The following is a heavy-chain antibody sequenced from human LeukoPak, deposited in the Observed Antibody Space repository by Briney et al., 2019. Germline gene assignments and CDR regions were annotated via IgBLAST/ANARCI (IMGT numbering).Heavy chain of an antibody. Sequence: GSSVKVSCKASGGTFSSYAISWVRQAPGQGLEWMGRIIPIFGTANYAQKFQGRVTITTDESTSTAYMELSSLRSEDTAVYYRARANFKGLTYYYDSSGYSDWGQGTPVTVSS. CDR1: GGTFSSYA. J-gene: IGHJ4*02. D-gene: IGHD3-22*01. V-gene: IGHV1-69*05. CDR3: ARANFKGLTYYYDSSGYSD. CDR2: IIPIFGTA.